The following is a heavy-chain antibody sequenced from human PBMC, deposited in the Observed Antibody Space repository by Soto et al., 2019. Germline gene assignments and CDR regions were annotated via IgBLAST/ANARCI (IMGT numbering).Heavy chain of an antibody. CDR3: AGYYYDSSRYDY. V-gene: IGHV1-69*13. CDR2: IIPIFGTA. J-gene: IGHJ4*02. D-gene: IGHD3-22*01. CDR1: GGTFSSYA. Sequence: ASVKVSCKASGGTFSSYAISWVRQAPGQGLEWMGGIIPIFGTANYAQKFQGRVTITADESTSTAYMELSSLRSEDTAVYYCAGYYYDSSRYDYWGQGTLVTVSS.